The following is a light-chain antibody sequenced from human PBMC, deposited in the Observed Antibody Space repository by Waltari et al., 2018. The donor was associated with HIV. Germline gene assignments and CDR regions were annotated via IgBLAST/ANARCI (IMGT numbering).Light chain of an antibody. V-gene: IGLV1-44*01. CDR3: AAWDDSLNVV. Sequence: QSVLTQPPSASGTPGQRVTISCSGSSSNIGRTTVNWYQQLPGTAPKLLIYSNNQRPSGVPDRFSGSKSGTSASLAISGLQSGDEADYYCAAWDDSLNVVFGGGTKLTVL. CDR1: SSNIGRTT. CDR2: SNN. J-gene: IGLJ2*01.